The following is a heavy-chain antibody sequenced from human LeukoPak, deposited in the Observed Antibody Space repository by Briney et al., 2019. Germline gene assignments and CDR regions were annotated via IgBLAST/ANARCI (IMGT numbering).Heavy chain of an antibody. D-gene: IGHD2-2*01. V-gene: IGHV1-18*01. Sequence: ASVKVSCKASGYTFTSYGISWVRQAPGQGLEWMGWISAYNGNTNYAQKLQGRVTMTTDTSTSTAYMELRSLRSDDAAVYYCAREGYRRSTSCRTYYFDYWGQGTLVTVSS. J-gene: IGHJ4*02. CDR3: AREGYRRSTSCRTYYFDY. CDR2: ISAYNGNT. CDR1: GYTFTSYG.